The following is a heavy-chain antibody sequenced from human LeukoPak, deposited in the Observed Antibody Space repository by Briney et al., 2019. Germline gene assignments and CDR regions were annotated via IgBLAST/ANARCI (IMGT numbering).Heavy chain of an antibody. V-gene: IGHV3-66*02. CDR3: ARHTTSTFDL. CDR1: GFSVSNNY. CDR2: VYSGGKT. J-gene: IGHJ5*02. Sequence: GGSLRLSCAASGFSVSNNYMSWVRQAPGKGPEWVSVVYSGGKTFYADSVKGRFTISRDNSINTLFLEMNSLGLDDAAVYYCARHTTSTFDLWGQGVVVTVSA. D-gene: IGHD1-1*01.